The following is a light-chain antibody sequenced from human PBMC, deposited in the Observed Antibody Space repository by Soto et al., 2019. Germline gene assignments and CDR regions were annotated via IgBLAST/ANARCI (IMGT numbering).Light chain of an antibody. CDR3: QQYNKWPPIT. Sequence: EIVLTQSPGTLCLSPGERATLSCRASQSVTTQLAWYQQKPGQAPRLIIHGASSRATGVPDRITGSGSGTDFTLTISRLDPEDFAVYYCQQYNKWPPITFGQGTRLEIK. V-gene: IGKV3D-15*01. CDR1: QSVTTQ. CDR2: GAS. J-gene: IGKJ5*01.